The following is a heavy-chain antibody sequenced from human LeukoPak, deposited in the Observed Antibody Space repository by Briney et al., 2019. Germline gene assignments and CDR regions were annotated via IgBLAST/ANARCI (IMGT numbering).Heavy chain of an antibody. CDR1: GFTFSTRT. Sequence: PGGSLRLSCAASGFTFSTRTMNWVRQAPGKGLEWLSSIGSTSRDKYYADSVKGRFTISRDNADYSLYLQMNSLRAEDTAVYYCVGGDRREDWGYGTLVTVSS. J-gene: IGHJ4*01. CDR3: VGGDRRED. CDR2: IGSTSRDK. V-gene: IGHV3-21*01.